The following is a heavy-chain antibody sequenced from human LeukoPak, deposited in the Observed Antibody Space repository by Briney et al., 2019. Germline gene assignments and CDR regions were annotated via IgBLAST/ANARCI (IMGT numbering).Heavy chain of an antibody. J-gene: IGHJ6*02. CDR3: ARRAAITYYYYGMDV. CDR2: IYYTGTT. V-gene: IGHV4-59*08. CDR1: GGSISGTYY. Sequence: SETLSLTCTVSGGSISGTYYWSWIRQRPGKGLEWIGYIYYTGTTDSNPSLKSRVTISLDTSKNQFSLNLSSVTAADTAVYYCARRAAITYYYYGMDVWGQGTTVTVSS. D-gene: IGHD2-2*01.